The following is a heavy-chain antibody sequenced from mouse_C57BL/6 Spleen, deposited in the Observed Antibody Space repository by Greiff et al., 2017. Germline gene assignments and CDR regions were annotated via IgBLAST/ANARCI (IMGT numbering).Heavy chain of an antibody. CDR1: GYAFSSSW. CDR2: IYPGDGDT. V-gene: IGHV1-82*01. CDR3: ARDKGYSGPYYFDY. J-gene: IGHJ2*01. D-gene: IGHD1-2*01. Sequence: QVQLKQSGPELVKPGASVKISCKASGYAFSSSWMNWVKQRPGKGLEWIGRIYPGDGDTNYNGKFKGKATLTADKSSSTAYMQLSSLTSEDSAVYVCARDKGYSGPYYFDYWGQGTTLTVSS.